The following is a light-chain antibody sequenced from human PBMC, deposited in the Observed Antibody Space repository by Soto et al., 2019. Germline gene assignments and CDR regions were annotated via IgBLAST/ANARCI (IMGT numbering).Light chain of an antibody. Sequence: QSVLTQPPSVSGAPGQRVTISCTGSDSNIGAGYDVHWYQQLPGTAPKLLIYANTNRPSGVPDRFSGSKSGTSASLAITGLQAEDETDYYRQSYDTSLSAVVFGGGTKLTVL. V-gene: IGLV1-40*01. CDR3: QSYDTSLSAVV. CDR1: DSNIGAGYD. J-gene: IGLJ2*01. CDR2: ANT.